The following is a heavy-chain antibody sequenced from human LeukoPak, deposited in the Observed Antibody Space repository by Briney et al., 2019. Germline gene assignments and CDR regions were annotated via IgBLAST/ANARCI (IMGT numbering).Heavy chain of an antibody. CDR2: INHSGST. CDR3: ARHGSATAVDYMDV. CDR1: GGSFSGYY. J-gene: IGHJ6*03. V-gene: IGHV4-34*01. Sequence: SETLSLTCAVYGGSFSGYYWSWIRQPPGKGLEWIGEINHSGSTNYNPSLKSRVTISVDTSKNQFSLKLSSVTAADTAVYYCARHGSATAVDYMDVWGKGTTVTISS. D-gene: IGHD5-18*01.